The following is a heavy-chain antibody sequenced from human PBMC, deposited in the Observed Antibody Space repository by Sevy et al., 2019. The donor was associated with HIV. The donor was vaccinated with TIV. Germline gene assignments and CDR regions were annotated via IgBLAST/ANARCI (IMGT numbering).Heavy chain of an antibody. D-gene: IGHD5-18*01. CDR3: ARDEYSYASGFDY. CDR1: GFTFSSYI. V-gene: IGHV3-21*01. J-gene: IGHJ4*02. CDR2: FSSGGDYI. Sequence: GGSLRLSCAASGFTFSSYIMNWVRQAPGMGLEWVSSFSSGGDYIYYTNSVKGRFTISRDKAKNSRYLHINSLRAEDTAVYYCARDEYSYASGFDYWGQGTLVTVSS.